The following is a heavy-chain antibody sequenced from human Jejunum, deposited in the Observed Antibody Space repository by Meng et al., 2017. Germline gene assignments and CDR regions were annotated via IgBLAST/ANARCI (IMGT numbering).Heavy chain of an antibody. CDR1: GFTFRSYW. V-gene: IGHV3-74*01. Sequence: GGPLRSPCAVAGFTFRSYWMHWVRQAPGKGLVWVSRINSDGSGTTYADPVKGRFTIPRDNARNTLYLQMNSLRVEDTAVYYCARDQDGAGPTVDYWGQGNPVIVSS. J-gene: IGHJ4*02. CDR2: INSDGSGT. D-gene: IGHD1-14*01. CDR3: ARDQDGAGPTVDY.